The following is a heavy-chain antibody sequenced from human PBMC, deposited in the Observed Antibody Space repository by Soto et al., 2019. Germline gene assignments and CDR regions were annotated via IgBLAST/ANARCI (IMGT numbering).Heavy chain of an antibody. CDR2: ISYDGRNK. CDR3: VSPHSESSNAFDL. CDR1: GFTFSSYG. V-gene: IGHV3-30*03. D-gene: IGHD3-10*01. J-gene: IGHJ5*02. Sequence: PGGSLRLSCAASGFTFSSYGMHWVRQAPGKGLEWVAVISYDGRNKYYADSVKGRFTISRDNSKTAVYLEMNDLRLDDTATYYCVSPHSESSNAFDLWGQGTLVTVSS.